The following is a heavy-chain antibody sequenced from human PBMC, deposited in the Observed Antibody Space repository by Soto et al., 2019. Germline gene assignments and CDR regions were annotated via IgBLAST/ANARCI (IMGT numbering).Heavy chain of an antibody. D-gene: IGHD3-16*02. Sequence: QVQLMQSGAGVKKPGASVKVSCKASGYTFTNYRISWVRQAPGQGLEWMGYNRNYAQKLQGRVTMTTETATSTAYMELRSLRSDDTAVYYCARDRLPLGELSPGEYWGQGTVVTVSS. J-gene: IGHJ4*02. V-gene: IGHV1-18*01. CDR1: GYTFTNYR. CDR3: ARDRLPLGELSPGEY. CDR2: NR.